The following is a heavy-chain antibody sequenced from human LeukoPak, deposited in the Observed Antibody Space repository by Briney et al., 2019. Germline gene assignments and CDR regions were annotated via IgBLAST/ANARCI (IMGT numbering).Heavy chain of an antibody. CDR1: GFTFSSYA. D-gene: IGHD3-10*01. Sequence: GGSLRLSCAASGFTFSSYAMSWVRRAPGKGLECVSAISGSGGSTYYADSVKGRFTISRDNSKNTLYLQMNSLRAEDTAVYYCAKDPYYYDSGSMGLWGQGTMVTVSS. CDR2: ISGSGGST. CDR3: AKDPYYYDSGSMGL. V-gene: IGHV3-23*01. J-gene: IGHJ3*01.